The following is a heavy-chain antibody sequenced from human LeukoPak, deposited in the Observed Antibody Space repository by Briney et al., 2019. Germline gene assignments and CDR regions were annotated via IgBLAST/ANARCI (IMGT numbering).Heavy chain of an antibody. D-gene: IGHD3-16*02. CDR3: VSGNDPDSTWENYRLDAFDI. Sequence: GASLRLSCAASGYTFSHYSVNSVRQAPGKGLEWVSSISSTSDYIYYADSVKGRFTISRDNTKSSLYLQMNSLRAEDTAVYYCVSGNDPDSTWENYRLDAFDIWGQGTTVIVSS. CDR1: GYTFSHYS. J-gene: IGHJ3*02. V-gene: IGHV3-21*01. CDR2: ISSTSDYI.